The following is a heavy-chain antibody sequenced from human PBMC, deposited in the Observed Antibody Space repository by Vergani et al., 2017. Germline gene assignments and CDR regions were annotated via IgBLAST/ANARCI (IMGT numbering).Heavy chain of an antibody. CDR1: GFTFDDYA. CDR2: ISWNSGSI. D-gene: IGHD3-3*01. CDR3: AGDQDYDFWSGYSHAFYI. Sequence: EVQLVESGGGLVQPGRSLRLSCAASGFTFDDYAMHWVRQAPGKGLEWVSGISWNSGSIGYADSVKGRFTISRDNAKNSLYLQMNSLRAEDTALYYCAGDQDYDFWSGYSHAFYIWGQGTMVTVSS. J-gene: IGHJ3*02. V-gene: IGHV3-9*01.